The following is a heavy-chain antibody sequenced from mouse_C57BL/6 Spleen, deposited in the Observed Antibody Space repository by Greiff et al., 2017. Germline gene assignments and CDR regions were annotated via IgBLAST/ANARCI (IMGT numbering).Heavy chain of an antibody. J-gene: IGHJ4*01. CDR3: ARERDWALYYYAMDY. CDR2: IYPGSGNT. CDR1: GYTFTDYY. Sequence: VKLVESGAELVRPGASVKLSCKASGYTFTDYYINWVKQRPGQGLEWIARIYPGSGNTYYNEKFKGKATLTADKSSSTAYMQLSSLTSEDSAVYFGARERDWALYYYAMDYWGQGTSVTVSS. D-gene: IGHD4-1*01. V-gene: IGHV1-76*01.